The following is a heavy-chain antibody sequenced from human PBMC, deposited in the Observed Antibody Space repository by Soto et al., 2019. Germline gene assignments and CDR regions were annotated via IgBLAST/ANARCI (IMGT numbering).Heavy chain of an antibody. V-gene: IGHV3-23*01. D-gene: IGHD3-22*01. CDR1: GFTFSSYA. CDR2: ISGSGGST. J-gene: IGHJ6*03. CDR3: AKDQYYYDSSGYYYYYYMDV. Sequence: GGSLRLSCAASGFTFSSYAMSWVRQAPGKGLEWVSAISGSGGSTYYADSVKGRFTISRDNSKNTLYLQMNSLRAEDTAVYYCAKDQYYYDSSGYYYYYYMDVWGKGTTVTVSS.